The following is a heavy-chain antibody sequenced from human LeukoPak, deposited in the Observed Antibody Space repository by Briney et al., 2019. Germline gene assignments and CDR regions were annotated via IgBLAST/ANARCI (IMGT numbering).Heavy chain of an antibody. CDR3: VRSGHSGSSWYVDY. CDR1: GGSISSSSYY. J-gene: IGHJ4*02. V-gene: IGHV4-39*01. D-gene: IGHD6-13*01. CDR2: IYYSGST. Sequence: SETLSLTCTVSGGSISSSSYYWGWIRQPPGKGLEWIGSIYYSGSTYYNPSLKSRVTISVDTSKNQFSLNLSSVTAADTAVYYCVRSGHSGSSWYVDYWGQGTLVTVSS.